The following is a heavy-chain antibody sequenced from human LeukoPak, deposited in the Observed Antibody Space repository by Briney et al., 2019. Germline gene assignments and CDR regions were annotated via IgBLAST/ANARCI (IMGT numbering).Heavy chain of an antibody. V-gene: IGHV4-59*11. CDR3: ARGHLSGSSHFDS. D-gene: IGHD6-13*01. CDR2: IYYSGTT. J-gene: IGHJ4*02. Sequence: SETLSLTCTVSDGSISGQYLSWIRQPPGKGLEWIAYIYYSGTTNYNPPLKGRVSISLDTSKNQFSLKVRSMTAADTAVYYCARGHLSGSSHFDSWGQGALVTVSS. CDR1: DGSISGQY.